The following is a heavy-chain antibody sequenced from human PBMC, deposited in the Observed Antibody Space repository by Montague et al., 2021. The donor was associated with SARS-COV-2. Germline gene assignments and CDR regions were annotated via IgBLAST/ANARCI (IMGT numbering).Heavy chain of an antibody. D-gene: IGHD3-22*01. J-gene: IGHJ4*02. CDR2: ITWYSGTI. CDR1: GFTFGDYA. V-gene: IGHV3-9*01. CDR3: SKDFDYYDSSGYFDY. Sequence: SLRLSCAASGFTFGDYAMHWVRQAPGKGPHWVSGITWYSGTIYYPDSVQGRFTISRDNAQNSLYLQMNSLRVEDTALYYCSKDFDYYDSSGYFDYWGQGTLVTVSS.